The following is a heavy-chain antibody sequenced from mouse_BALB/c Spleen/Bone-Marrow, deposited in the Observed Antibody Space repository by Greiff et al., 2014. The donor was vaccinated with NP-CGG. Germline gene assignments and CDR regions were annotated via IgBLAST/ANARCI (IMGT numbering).Heavy chain of an antibody. Sequence: VQLQQSGAELARPGASVMLSCKASGYTFTSYWMQWVKQRPGQGLEWIGAIYPGDGDTRYTQKFKGKATLTADKSSSTAYMQLSSLASEDSAVYYCARFYEGAMDYWGQGTSVTVSS. D-gene: IGHD2-12*01. CDR1: GYTFTSYW. CDR2: IYPGDGDT. V-gene: IGHV1-87*01. J-gene: IGHJ4*01. CDR3: ARFYEGAMDY.